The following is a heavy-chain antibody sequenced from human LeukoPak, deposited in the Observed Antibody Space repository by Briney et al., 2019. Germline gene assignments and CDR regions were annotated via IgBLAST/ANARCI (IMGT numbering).Heavy chain of an antibody. J-gene: IGHJ4*02. V-gene: IGHV1-69*05. CDR1: GGTFSSYA. Sequence: SVKVSCKASGGTFSSYAISWVRQAPGQGLEWMGRIIPIFGTANYAQKFQGRVTITTDESTSTAYKELSSLRSEDTAVYYCAVYDSSGYYYSNWGQGTLVTVSS. CDR3: AVYDSSGYYYSN. D-gene: IGHD3-22*01. CDR2: IIPIFGTA.